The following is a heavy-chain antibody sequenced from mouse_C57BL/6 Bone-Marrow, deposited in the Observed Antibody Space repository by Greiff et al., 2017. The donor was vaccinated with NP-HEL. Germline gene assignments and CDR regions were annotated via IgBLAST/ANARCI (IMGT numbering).Heavy chain of an antibody. Sequence: DVKLVESEGGLVQPGRSMKLSCTASGFTFSDYYMAWVRQVPEKGLEWVANINYDGSSTYYLDSLKSRFIISRDNAKNILYLQMSSLKSEDTATYYCARERGSYYFDYWGQGTTLTVSS. V-gene: IGHV5-16*01. CDR2: INYDGSST. J-gene: IGHJ2*01. CDR1: GFTFSDYY. CDR3: ARERGSYYFDY.